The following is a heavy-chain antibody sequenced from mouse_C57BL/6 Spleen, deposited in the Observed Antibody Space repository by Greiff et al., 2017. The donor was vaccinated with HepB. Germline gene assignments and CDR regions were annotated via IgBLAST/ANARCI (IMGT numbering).Heavy chain of an antibody. J-gene: IGHJ2*01. V-gene: IGHV5-4*01. CDR1: GFTFSSYA. Sequence: EVKLVESGGGLVKPGGSLKLSCAASGFTFSSYAMSWVRQTPEKRLEWVATISDGGSYTYYPDNVKGRFTISRDNAKNNLYLQMSHLKSEDTAMYYCAREVLYDYDDYFDYWGQGTTLTVSS. CDR3: AREVLYDYDDYFDY. D-gene: IGHD2-4*01. CDR2: ISDGGSYT.